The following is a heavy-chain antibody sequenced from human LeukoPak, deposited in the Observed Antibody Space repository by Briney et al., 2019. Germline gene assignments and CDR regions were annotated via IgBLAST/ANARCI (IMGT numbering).Heavy chain of an antibody. J-gene: IGHJ3*02. CDR3: ARDRSIIMDRGTPDAFDI. D-gene: IGHD3-10*01. CDR1: GFSFSSFE. CDR2: VSVSGDEI. V-gene: IGHV3-48*03. Sequence: PGGSLRLSCVGSGFSFSSFEYNWVRQAPGKGLEWVSYVSVSGDEIHHADSVNGRFTISRDNAKNSVFLQMNSLRAEDTAIYYCARDRSIIMDRGTPDAFDIWGQGTMVTVSS.